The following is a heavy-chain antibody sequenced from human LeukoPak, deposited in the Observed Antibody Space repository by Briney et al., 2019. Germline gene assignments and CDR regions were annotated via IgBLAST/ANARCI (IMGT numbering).Heavy chain of an antibody. Sequence: GASVKVSCKTSGYTFSSYYIHWVRQAPGQGLEWMGIINPSGGSTNYAQKFQGRVTMTTDTSTSTAYMELRSLRSDDTAVYYCARDTPWFGTSKDAFDIWGQGTMVTVSS. V-gene: IGHV1-46*01. CDR3: ARDTPWFGTSKDAFDI. J-gene: IGHJ3*02. CDR2: INPSGGST. D-gene: IGHD3-10*01. CDR1: GYTFSSYY.